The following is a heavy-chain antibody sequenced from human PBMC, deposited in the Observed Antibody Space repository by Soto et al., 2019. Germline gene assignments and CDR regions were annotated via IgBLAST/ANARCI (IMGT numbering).Heavy chain of an antibody. CDR2: IYHSGST. V-gene: IGHV4-4*02. CDR3: ASQGGYYYDSSGYYYY. D-gene: IGHD3-22*01. Sequence: SDTLSLTCAVSGGSISSSNWWSWVRQPPGKGLEWIGEIYHSGSTNYNPSLKSRVTISVDKSKNQFSLKLSSVTAADTAVYYCASQGGYYYDSSGYYYYWGQGTLVTISS. J-gene: IGHJ4*02. CDR1: GGSISSSNW.